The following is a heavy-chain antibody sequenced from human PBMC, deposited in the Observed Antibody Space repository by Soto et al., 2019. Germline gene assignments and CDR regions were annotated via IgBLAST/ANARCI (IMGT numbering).Heavy chain of an antibody. V-gene: IGHV5-51*01. D-gene: IGHD2-2*01. CDR1: GYSFTSYW. J-gene: IGHJ6*02. CDR3: ARQDIVVVPAAIGNYYYYYGMDV. CDR2: IYPGDSDT. Sequence: PGESLKISCKGSGYSFTSYWIGWVRQMPGKGLEWMGIIYPGDSDTRYSPSFQGQVTISADKSISTAYLQWSSLKASDTAMYYCARQDIVVVPAAIGNYYYYYGMDVWGQGTTVTSP.